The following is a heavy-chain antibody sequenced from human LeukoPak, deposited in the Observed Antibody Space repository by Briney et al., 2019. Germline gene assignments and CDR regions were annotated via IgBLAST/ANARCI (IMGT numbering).Heavy chain of an antibody. V-gene: IGHV4-59*01. CDR3: ARTLDTALPFDY. D-gene: IGHD5-18*01. CDR2: IYYSGST. Sequence: SETLSLTCTVSGGSISSYYWSWIRQPPGKGLEWIGYIYYSGSTNYNPSLKSRVTISVDTSKNQCSLKLSSVTAADSAVYYCARTLDTALPFDYWGQGTLVTVSS. J-gene: IGHJ4*02. CDR1: GGSISSYY.